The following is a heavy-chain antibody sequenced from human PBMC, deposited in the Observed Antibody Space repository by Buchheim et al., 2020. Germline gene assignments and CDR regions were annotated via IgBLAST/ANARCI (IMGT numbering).Heavy chain of an antibody. D-gene: IGHD6-6*01. V-gene: IGHV4-59*01. CDR3: ARGYSSSSVNFDY. CDR2: IYYSGST. CDR1: GGSISSYY. J-gene: IGHJ4*02. Sequence: QVQLQESGPGLVKPSETLSLTCTVSGGSISSYYWSWIRQPPGKGLEWIGYIYYSGSTNYNPSLKSRVTISVDTSKNQFSLKLSSVTAADTAVYYCARGYSSSSVNFDYWGQGTL.